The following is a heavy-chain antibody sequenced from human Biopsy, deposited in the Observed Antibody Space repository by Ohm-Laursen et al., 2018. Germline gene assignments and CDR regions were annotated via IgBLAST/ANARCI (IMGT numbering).Heavy chain of an antibody. D-gene: IGHD1-14*01. CDR3: ARDRDRRGWFDP. Sequence: SDTLSLTCTVSGGSLSSYSWSWIRQPAGKGLEWIGQIYTSGITNYNPSLKSRVTMSVDMSKNKFSLRVSSVTAADTAVYYCARDRDRRGWFDPWGQGTLVTVSS. CDR1: GGSLSSYS. J-gene: IGHJ5*02. V-gene: IGHV4-4*07. CDR2: IYTSGIT.